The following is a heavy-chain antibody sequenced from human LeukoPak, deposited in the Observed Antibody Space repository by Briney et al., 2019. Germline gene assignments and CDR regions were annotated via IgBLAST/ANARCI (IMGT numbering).Heavy chain of an antibody. Sequence: GGSLRLSCAASGFTFSSYGMHWVRQAPGKGLEWVAVIWYDGSNKYYADSVKGRFTISRDNSKNTLYLQMNSLRAEDTAVYYCARDPIPLGYDFWSGIDYWGQGTLVTVSS. CDR1: GFTFSSYG. V-gene: IGHV3-33*01. D-gene: IGHD3-3*01. CDR3: ARDPIPLGYDFWSGIDY. CDR2: IWYDGSNK. J-gene: IGHJ4*02.